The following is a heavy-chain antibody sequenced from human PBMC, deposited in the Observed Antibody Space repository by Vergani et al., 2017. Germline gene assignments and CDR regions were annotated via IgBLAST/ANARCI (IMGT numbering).Heavy chain of an antibody. J-gene: IGHJ3*02. D-gene: IGHD3-10*01. CDR1: GGSFSGYY. CDR3: ARAGSGSYPKRGDAFDI. CDR2: INHSGST. Sequence: QVQLQQWGAGLLKPSETLSLTCAVYGGSFSGYYWSWIRQPPGKGLEWIGEINHSGSTIYNPSLKSRVTISVDTSKNQFSLKLSSVTAADTAVYYCARAGSGSYPKRGDAFDIWGQGTMVTVSS. V-gene: IGHV4-34*01.